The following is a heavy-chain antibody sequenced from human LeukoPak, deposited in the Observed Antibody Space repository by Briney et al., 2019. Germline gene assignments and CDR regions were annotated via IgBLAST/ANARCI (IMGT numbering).Heavy chain of an antibody. CDR1: GFTFSSYG. CDR2: ILYDGSNK. J-gene: IGHJ4*02. Sequence: GGSLRLSCAASGFTFSSYGMHWVRQAPGKGLEWVAVILYDGSNKYYADSVEGRFTISRDNSKNTLYLQMNSLRGEDTTVYYCAKDSSNWDAPYYFDYWGQGTLVTVSS. D-gene: IGHD1-1*01. CDR3: AKDSSNWDAPYYFDY. V-gene: IGHV3-30*18.